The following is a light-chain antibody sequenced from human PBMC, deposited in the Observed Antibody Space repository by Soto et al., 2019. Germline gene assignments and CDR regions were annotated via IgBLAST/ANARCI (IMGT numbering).Light chain of an antibody. V-gene: IGLV1-40*01. J-gene: IGLJ2*01. Sequence: QSVLTQPPSVFGAPGQRVTISCTGSSSNIGAGYDVHWYQQLPGTAPKLLIYDNSNRPSGVPDRFSGSKSGTSASLAITGLQAEDEADYYCQSYDSSLSAVVFGGGTKLTVL. CDR2: DNS. CDR3: QSYDSSLSAVV. CDR1: SSNIGAGYD.